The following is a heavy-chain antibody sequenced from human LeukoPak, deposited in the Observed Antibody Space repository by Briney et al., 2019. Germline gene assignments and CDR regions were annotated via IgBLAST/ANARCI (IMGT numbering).Heavy chain of an antibody. CDR3: ARGGIAVSGIGNFGY. CDR1: GGTFSSYA. J-gene: IGHJ4*02. D-gene: IGHD6-19*01. CDR2: IIPIFGIA. Sequence: SVKVSCKASGGTFSSYAISWVRQAPGQGLEWMGRIIPIFGIANYAQKFQGRVTITADKSTSTAYMELSSLRSEDTAVYYCARGGIAVSGIGNFGYWGQGTLVTVSS. V-gene: IGHV1-69*04.